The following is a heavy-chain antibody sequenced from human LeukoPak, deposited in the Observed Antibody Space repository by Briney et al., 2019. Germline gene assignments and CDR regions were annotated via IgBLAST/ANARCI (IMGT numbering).Heavy chain of an antibody. D-gene: IGHD5-12*01. CDR1: GGSISTYY. J-gene: IGHJ4*02. V-gene: IGHV4-59*01. Sequence: SETLSLTCTLSGGSISTYYWSWIRQPPGKGLEWIGYIYHSGSTNYNPSFKSRVTISVDTSKNQLSLKLSSVTAADTAVYYCARGGGYASPIGYWGQGALVTVSS. CDR2: IYHSGST. CDR3: ARGGGYASPIGY.